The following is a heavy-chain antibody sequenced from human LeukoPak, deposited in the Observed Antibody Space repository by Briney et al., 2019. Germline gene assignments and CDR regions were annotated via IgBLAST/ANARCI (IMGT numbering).Heavy chain of an antibody. CDR3: ARLLDYDSSGDPDTFDI. V-gene: IGHV4-59*08. Sequence: SETLSLTCTVSGDSISGDYWSWIRQSPGKGLEWIGYFHHTAGTRYNPSLQSRVTISIDTSRNHFSLKLNYLSAADTAVYFCARLLDYDSSGDPDTFDIWGQGTVVTVSS. D-gene: IGHD3-22*01. CDR1: GDSISGDY. J-gene: IGHJ3*02. CDR2: FHHTAGT.